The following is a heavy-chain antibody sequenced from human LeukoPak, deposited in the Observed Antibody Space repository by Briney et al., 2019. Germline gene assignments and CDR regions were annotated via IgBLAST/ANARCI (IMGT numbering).Heavy chain of an antibody. V-gene: IGHV3-11*03. CDR2: ISTSSTYT. J-gene: IGHJ4*02. CDR3: VRREGDF. Sequence: GGSLRLSCAASGFSFSDHNMSWIRQAPGKGLEWVSYISTSSTYTNYADSVKGRFTISRDNAKNSLHLHMNSLGVEDTAVYYCVRREGDFWGQGTQVTVSS. D-gene: IGHD1-1*01. CDR1: GFSFSDHN.